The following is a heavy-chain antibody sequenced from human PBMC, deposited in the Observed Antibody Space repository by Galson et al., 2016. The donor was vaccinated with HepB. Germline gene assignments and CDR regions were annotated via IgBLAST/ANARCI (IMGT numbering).Heavy chain of an antibody. J-gene: IGHJ5*02. D-gene: IGHD3-16*02. CDR3: ARYRLRWLDP. Sequence: TLSLTCTVSGASINTRDYFWSWIRQPAGRGLEWIGRISSSGSANYNPSLKSRVAMSVDTSKNQFSLRLSSVTAADTAVYYCARYRLRWLDPWGQGTLVTVSS. CDR1: GASINTRDYF. CDR2: ISSSGSA. V-gene: IGHV4-61*02.